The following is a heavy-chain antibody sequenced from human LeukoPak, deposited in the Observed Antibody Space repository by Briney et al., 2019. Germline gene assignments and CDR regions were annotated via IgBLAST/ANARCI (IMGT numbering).Heavy chain of an antibody. D-gene: IGHD3-22*01. V-gene: IGHV1-8*03. J-gene: IGHJ2*01. CDR2: MNPKSGSR. Sequence: ASVKVSCKASGYTFTSYGISWVRQATGQGLEWMGWMNPKSGSRGYAQKFQGRVTITRNTSTSTVYMELSSLRSEDTAVYFCARGRADSSGYYGGRDWYFDLWGRGTLVTVSS. CDR3: ARGRADSSGYYGGRDWYFDL. CDR1: GYTFTSYG.